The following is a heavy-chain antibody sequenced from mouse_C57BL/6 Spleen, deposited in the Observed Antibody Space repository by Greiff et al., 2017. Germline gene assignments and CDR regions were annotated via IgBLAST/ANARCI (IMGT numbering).Heavy chain of an antibody. Sequence: VQLQQSGAELVRPGASVTLSCKASGYTFTDYEMHWVKQTPVHGLEWIGAIDPETGGTAYNQKFKGKAILTADKSSSTAYMELRSLTSEDSAVDYCTREDSSGYNYFDYWGQGTTLTVSS. J-gene: IGHJ2*01. D-gene: IGHD3-2*02. CDR3: TREDSSGYNYFDY. V-gene: IGHV1-15*01. CDR1: GYTFTDYE. CDR2: IDPETGGT.